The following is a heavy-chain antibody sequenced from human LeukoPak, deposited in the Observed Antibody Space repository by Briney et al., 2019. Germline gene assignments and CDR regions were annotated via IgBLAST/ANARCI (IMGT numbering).Heavy chain of an antibody. V-gene: IGHV3-23*01. CDR3: AKDREQYAVGVMYYFDY. CDR1: GGSFSGHY. D-gene: IGHD3-16*01. Sequence: PSETLSLTCAVYGGSFSGHYWSWVRQAPGKGLEWVSAISGSGGSTYYADSVKGRFTISRDNSKNTLYLQMNSLRAEDTAVYYCAKDREQYAVGVMYYFDYWGQGTLVTVSS. J-gene: IGHJ4*02. CDR2: ISGSGGST.